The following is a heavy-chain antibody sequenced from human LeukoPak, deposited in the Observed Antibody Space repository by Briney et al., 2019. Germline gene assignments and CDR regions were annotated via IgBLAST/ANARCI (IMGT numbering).Heavy chain of an antibody. CDR2: INTHNGAT. D-gene: IGHD1-26*01. J-gene: IGHJ4*02. V-gene: IGHV1-2*02. CDR3: ARGPIGGLRKGFDI. Sequence: ASVRVSCKASGNTFAGYYVHWVRQAPGQGLKWMGWINTHNGATNYAQHFQGRLTMTTDTAVTTAYMDLDGLISDDAAVYFCARGPIGGLRKGFDIWGQGTLVTVSS. CDR1: GNTFAGYY.